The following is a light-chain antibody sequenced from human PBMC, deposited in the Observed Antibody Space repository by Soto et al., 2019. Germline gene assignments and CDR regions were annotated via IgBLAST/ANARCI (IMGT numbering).Light chain of an antibody. V-gene: IGKV3-11*01. J-gene: IGKJ5*01. CDR3: QQRSNWRLIT. CDR1: QSVSSY. CDR2: DAS. Sequence: EIVLTQSPATLSLSPGERATLSCRASQSVSSYLAWYQQKPGQAPSLLIYDASNIATGIPARFRGSGSGTDFEFTISSREPEHFAVYSCQQRSNWRLITFGQGTRLEIK.